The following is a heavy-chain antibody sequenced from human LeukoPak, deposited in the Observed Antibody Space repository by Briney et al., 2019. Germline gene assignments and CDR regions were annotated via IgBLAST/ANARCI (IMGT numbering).Heavy chain of an antibody. Sequence: GGSLRLSCAASGFTFSNAWMNWVRQAPGKGLEWVGRIKSKTDGGTTDYAAPVKGRFTISRDDSKNTLCLQMNSLKTEDTAVYYCTTQYSRGWYGDYWGQGTLVTVSS. D-gene: IGHD6-19*01. CDR2: IKSKTDGGTT. CDR1: GFTFSNAW. J-gene: IGHJ4*02. V-gene: IGHV3-15*07. CDR3: TTQYSRGWYGDY.